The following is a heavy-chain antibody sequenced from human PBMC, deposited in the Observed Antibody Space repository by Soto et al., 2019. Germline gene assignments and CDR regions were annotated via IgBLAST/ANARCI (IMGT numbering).Heavy chain of an antibody. D-gene: IGHD1-26*01. CDR2: IGANGGNI. CDR3: ARIGNYYGMDV. Sequence: GRPLRLSSAASGFTFSSYAMTWVPQAKGKGWEWVSDIGANGGNIHYVDSVKGRFTSTRDNPKNPLFLQMTSVRAEVKATYYCARIGNYYGMDVWGQGTTVTVSS. CDR1: GFTFSSYA. J-gene: IGHJ6*02. V-gene: IGHV3-23*01.